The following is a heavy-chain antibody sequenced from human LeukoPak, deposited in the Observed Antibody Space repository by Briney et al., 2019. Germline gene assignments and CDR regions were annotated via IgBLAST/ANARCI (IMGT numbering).Heavy chain of an antibody. J-gene: IGHJ4*02. CDR1: GFTFSSYW. CDR2: INGDGSEK. V-gene: IGHV3-7*01. D-gene: IGHD3-10*01. CDR3: ARGTSGSYDY. Sequence: PGGSLRLSCAASGFTFSSYWKSWARQAPGKGLEWVAIINGDGSEKLYVDSVKGRFTISRDNAENSLYLQTNSLRAEDTAVYYCARGTSGSYDYWGQGTLVTVSS.